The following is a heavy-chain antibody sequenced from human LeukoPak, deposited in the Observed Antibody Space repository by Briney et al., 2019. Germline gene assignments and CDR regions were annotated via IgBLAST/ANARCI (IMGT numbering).Heavy chain of an antibody. CDR3: AKTAIFGVVIIPEPFDY. V-gene: IGHV3-21*01. CDR1: GFTFSSYS. D-gene: IGHD3-3*01. Sequence: GGSLRLSCAASGFTFSSYSMNWVRQAPGKGLEWVSSISSSSYIYYADSVKGRFTISRDNAKNSLYLQMNSLRAEDTAVYYCAKTAIFGVVIIPEPFDYWGQGTLVTVSS. J-gene: IGHJ4*02. CDR2: ISSSSYI.